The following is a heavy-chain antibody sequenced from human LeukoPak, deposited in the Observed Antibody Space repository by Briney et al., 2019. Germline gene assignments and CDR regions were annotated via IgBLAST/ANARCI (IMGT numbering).Heavy chain of an antibody. Sequence: SQTLSLTCTVSGGSVSSGSYYWSWIRQPAGKGLEWIGRIYTSGSTSYNPSLKSRVTMSVDTSKNQFSLKLSSVTAADTAVYYCARDQNFYGSGRRPYFDYWGQGTLVTVSS. CDR2: IYTSGST. CDR1: GGSVSSGSYY. J-gene: IGHJ4*02. V-gene: IGHV4-61*02. D-gene: IGHD3-10*01. CDR3: ARDQNFYGSGRRPYFDY.